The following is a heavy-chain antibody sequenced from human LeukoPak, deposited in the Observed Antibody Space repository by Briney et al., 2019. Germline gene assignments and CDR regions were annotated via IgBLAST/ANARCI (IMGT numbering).Heavy chain of an antibody. Sequence: GGSLRLSCAASGFTFSSYWMSWVRQAPGKGLEWVANIKQDGSEKYYVDSVKGRFTISRDNAKNSLYLQMNSLRAEDTAVYYCARAYRDSSGWLDYWGQGTLVTVSS. CDR3: ARAYRDSSGWLDY. D-gene: IGHD6-19*01. CDR1: GFTFSSYW. CDR2: IKQDGSEK. J-gene: IGHJ4*02. V-gene: IGHV3-7*01.